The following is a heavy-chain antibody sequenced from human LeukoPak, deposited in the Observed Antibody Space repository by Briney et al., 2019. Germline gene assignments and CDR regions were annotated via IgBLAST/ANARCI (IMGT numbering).Heavy chain of an antibody. D-gene: IGHD1-26*01. J-gene: IGHJ6*02. Sequence: PSETLSLTCTVSGGSISSYYWSWIRQPPGKGLEWIGYIYYSGSTNYNPSLKSRVTISVDTPKNQVSLRLRSVTAADTAVYYCARTGYGRDYYGMDVWGQGTTVTVSS. CDR3: ARTGYGRDYYGMDV. CDR1: GGSISSYY. V-gene: IGHV4-59*01. CDR2: IYYSGST.